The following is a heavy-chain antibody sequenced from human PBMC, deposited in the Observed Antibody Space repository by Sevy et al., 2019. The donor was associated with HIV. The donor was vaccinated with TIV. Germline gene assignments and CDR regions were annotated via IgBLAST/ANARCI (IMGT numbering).Heavy chain of an antibody. Sequence: GGSLRLSCAASGFTFSSYAMSWVRQAPGKGLEWVSAISGSGGSTYYADSVKGRFTISRDNSKNTLYLQMNSLSAEDTAVYYCAKGRKQWLTFDYWGQGTLVTVSS. CDR3: AKGRKQWLTFDY. V-gene: IGHV3-23*01. CDR2: ISGSGGST. J-gene: IGHJ4*02. D-gene: IGHD6-19*01. CDR1: GFTFSSYA.